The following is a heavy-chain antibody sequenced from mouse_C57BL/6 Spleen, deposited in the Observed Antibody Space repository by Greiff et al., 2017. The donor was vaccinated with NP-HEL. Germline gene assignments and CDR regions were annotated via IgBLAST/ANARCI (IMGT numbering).Heavy chain of an antibody. J-gene: IGHJ2*01. Sequence: VQLQQSGPELVKPGASVKMSCKASGYTFTDYNMHWVKQSHGTSLAWIGSLNPNNGGTSYNQKFKGKATLTVNKSAITAYMELRSLTSEDSAVYYCARGTFDYWGQGTTLTVAS. CDR2: LNPNNGGT. V-gene: IGHV1-22*01. CDR1: GYTFTDYN. CDR3: ARGTFDY.